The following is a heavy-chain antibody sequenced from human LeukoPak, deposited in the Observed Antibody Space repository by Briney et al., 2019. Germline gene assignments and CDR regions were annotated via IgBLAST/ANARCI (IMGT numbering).Heavy chain of an antibody. V-gene: IGHV4-39*01. CDR3: ARLTAYDILTLYYFDY. Sequence: SETLSLTCTVSGGSISSYYWGWIRQPPGKGLEWIGSIYYSGSTYYNPSLKSRVTISVDTSKNQFSLKLSSVTAADTAVYYCARLTAYDILTLYYFDYWGQGTLVTVSS. D-gene: IGHD3-9*01. J-gene: IGHJ4*02. CDR2: IYYSGST. CDR1: GGSISSYY.